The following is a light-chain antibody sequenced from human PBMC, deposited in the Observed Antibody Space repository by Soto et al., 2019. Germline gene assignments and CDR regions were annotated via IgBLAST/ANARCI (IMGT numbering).Light chain of an antibody. Sequence: QSVLTQPPSASGTPGQRVTISCSGTYSNIGTNTVNWYQQLPGTAPKLLIQSNNQRPSGVPDRFSGSKSDTSASLAISGLQSEDEADYYCAAWDDSLNGVVFGGGTKLTVL. CDR2: SNN. J-gene: IGLJ3*02. CDR1: YSNIGTNT. CDR3: AAWDDSLNGVV. V-gene: IGLV1-44*01.